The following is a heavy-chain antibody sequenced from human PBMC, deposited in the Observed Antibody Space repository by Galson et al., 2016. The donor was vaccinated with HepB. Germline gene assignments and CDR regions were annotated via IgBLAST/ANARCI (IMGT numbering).Heavy chain of an antibody. D-gene: IGHD1-26*01. V-gene: IGHV3-15*01. CDR3: ATGDIGSYYFDY. CDR2: IRPKTDGETV. Sequence: SLRLSCAASGFSFTHAWLSWVRQSPGKGLECVGRIRPKTDGETVAYAPSVKGRFTLSRDDSQHMVYLQMNSLKTEDTAVYYCATGDIGSYYFDYWGQGTLVTVSS. CDR1: GFSFTHAW. J-gene: IGHJ4*02.